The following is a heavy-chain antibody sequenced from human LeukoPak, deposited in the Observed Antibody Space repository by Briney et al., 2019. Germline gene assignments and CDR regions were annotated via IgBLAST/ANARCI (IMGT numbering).Heavy chain of an antibody. Sequence: ASETLSFTSSVSTCTIYGISWVWHGPRQGLGWMGWGNAYNGDSKNAHKLQGRVTMTIDTSTRTAYMELRRVGADDTALYYCARVDIVAATPYYFDYWGQGTLVTVSS. V-gene: IGHV1-18*01. CDR1: VSTCTIYG. CDR2: GNAYNGDS. D-gene: IGHD5-12*01. CDR3: ARVDIVAATPYYFDY. J-gene: IGHJ4*02.